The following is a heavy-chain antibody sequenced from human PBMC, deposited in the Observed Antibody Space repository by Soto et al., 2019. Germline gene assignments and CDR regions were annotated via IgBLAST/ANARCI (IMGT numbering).Heavy chain of an antibody. D-gene: IGHD1-26*01. J-gene: IGHJ6*02. V-gene: IGHV4-59*01. CDR3: AGGGGWELRRGGDYGMDV. CDR2: IYYSGST. Sequence: QVQLQESGPGLVKPSETLSLTCTVSGGSISSYYWSWIRQPPGKGLEWIGYIYYSGSTNYNPSLKRRGTISVDXXKXPXXLKLSSVTAADTAVYYCAGGGGWELRRGGDYGMDVWGQGTTVTVSS. CDR1: GGSISSYY.